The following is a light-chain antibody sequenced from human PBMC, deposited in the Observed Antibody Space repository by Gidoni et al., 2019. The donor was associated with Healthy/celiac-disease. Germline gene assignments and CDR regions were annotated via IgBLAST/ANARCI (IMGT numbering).Light chain of an antibody. CDR1: QSLLHSNGYNY. V-gene: IGKV2-28*01. CDR2: LGS. CDR3: MQALHLFT. J-gene: IGKJ3*01. Sequence: DIVMTQSPLSLPVTPGEPASISCRSSQSLLHSNGYNYLDWYLQKPGQSPQLLIYLGSNRASGVPDRFSGSGSGTDVTLKISRVEAEDVGVYYCMQALHLFTFGPGTKVDIK.